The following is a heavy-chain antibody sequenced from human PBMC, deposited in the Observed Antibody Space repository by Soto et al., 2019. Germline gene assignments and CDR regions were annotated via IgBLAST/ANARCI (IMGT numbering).Heavy chain of an antibody. CDR3: ARVLTKYYDFWSGYTIMNWFDP. V-gene: IGHV4-30-4*01. CDR2: IYYSGST. Sequence: SETLSLTCTVSGGSISSGDYYWSWIRQPPGKGLEWIGYIYYSGSTYYNPSLKSRVTISVDTPKNQFSLKLSSVTAADTAVYYCARVLTKYYDFWSGYTIMNWFDPWGQGTLVTVSS. J-gene: IGHJ5*02. CDR1: GGSISSGDYY. D-gene: IGHD3-3*01.